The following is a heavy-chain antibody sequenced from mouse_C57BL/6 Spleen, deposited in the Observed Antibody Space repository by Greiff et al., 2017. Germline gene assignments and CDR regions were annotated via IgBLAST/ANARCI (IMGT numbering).Heavy chain of an antibody. V-gene: IGHV1-39*01. Sequence: VQLKESGPELVKPGASVKISCKASGYSFTDYNMNWVKQSNGKSLEWIGVINPNYGTTSYNQKFKGKATLTVDQSSSTSYMQLNSLTSEDSAVYYCASGRVTTRAFAYWGQGTLVTVSA. J-gene: IGHJ3*01. D-gene: IGHD2-2*01. CDR3: ASGRVTTRAFAY. CDR1: GYSFTDYN. CDR2: INPNYGTT.